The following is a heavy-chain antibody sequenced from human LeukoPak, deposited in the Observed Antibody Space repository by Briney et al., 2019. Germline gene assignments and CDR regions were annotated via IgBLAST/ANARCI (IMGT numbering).Heavy chain of an antibody. Sequence: SETLSLTCTVSGGSISSYYWSWIRQPPGKGLEWIGYIYYSGSTNYNPSLKSRVTISVDTSKNQFSLKLSSVTAADMAVYYCARLNILTGTGIDYWGQGTLVTVSS. V-gene: IGHV4-59*01. J-gene: IGHJ4*02. D-gene: IGHD3-9*01. CDR2: IYYSGST. CDR3: ARLNILTGTGIDY. CDR1: GGSISSYY.